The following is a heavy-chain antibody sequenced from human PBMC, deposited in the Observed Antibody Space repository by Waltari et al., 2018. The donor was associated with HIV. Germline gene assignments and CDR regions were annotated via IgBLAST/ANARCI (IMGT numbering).Heavy chain of an antibody. V-gene: IGHV4-39*01. Sequence: QLQLQESGPGLVKPSEPLSLTCPVSGGPTSSSSYHWVWIRPPPGRGLEWIGSIYYSGSTYYNPSLKSRVTISVDTPKNQFSLKLSSVTAADTAVYYCARHILILYSSGWYFWFDPWGQGTLVTVSS. CDR2: IYYSGST. D-gene: IGHD6-19*01. J-gene: IGHJ5*02. CDR1: GGPTSSSSYH. CDR3: ARHILILYSSGWYFWFDP.